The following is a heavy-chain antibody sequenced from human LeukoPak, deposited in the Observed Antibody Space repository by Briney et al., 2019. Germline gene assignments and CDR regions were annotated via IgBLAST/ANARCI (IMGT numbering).Heavy chain of an antibody. V-gene: IGHV4-59*01. D-gene: IGHD6-25*01. J-gene: IGHJ4*02. CDR3: ARISSGWDTLDY. CDR2: IYYSGNT. CDR1: GGSISSYY. Sequence: PSETLSLTCTVSGGSISSYYWSWIRQPPGKGLEWIGYIYYSGNTHYNPSLKSRVTISVDTSKNQFSLKLSSVSAADTAVYYCARISSGWDTLDYWGQGTLVTVSS.